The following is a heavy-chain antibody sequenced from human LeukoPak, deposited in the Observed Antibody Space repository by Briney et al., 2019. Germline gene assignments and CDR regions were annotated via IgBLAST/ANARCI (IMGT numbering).Heavy chain of an antibody. D-gene: IGHD5-18*01. CDR2: IRYDGVNK. V-gene: IGHV3-30*02. CDR3: AKEGSTPMATSGFYYYYMDV. J-gene: IGHJ6*03. Sequence: GGSLRLSCEASGFTVSRNGMHWVRRAPGKGLEWVAFIRYDGVNKYYLESVKGRFTISRDSSKNMLFLQMNGLRPEDTAIYYCAKEGSTPMATSGFYYYYMDVWGRGTTVIVSS. CDR1: GFTVSRNG.